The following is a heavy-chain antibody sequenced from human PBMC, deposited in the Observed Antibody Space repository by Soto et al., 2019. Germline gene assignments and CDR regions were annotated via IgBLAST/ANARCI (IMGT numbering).Heavy chain of an antibody. D-gene: IGHD4-17*01. CDR2: IIPIFGTA. CDR1: GGTFSSYA. V-gene: IGHV1-69*12. Sequence: QVQLVQSGAEVKKPGSSVKVSCKASGGTFSSYAISWVRQAPGQGLEWMGGIIPIFGTANYAQKFQGRVTITADESTSTDYMELSSLSSEDTAVYYCARVPLNTVTYYYYGMDVWGQGTTVTVSS. CDR3: ARVPLNTVTYYYYGMDV. J-gene: IGHJ6*02.